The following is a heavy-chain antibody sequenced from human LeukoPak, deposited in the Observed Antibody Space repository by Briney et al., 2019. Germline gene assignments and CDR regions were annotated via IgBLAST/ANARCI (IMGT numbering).Heavy chain of an antibody. D-gene: IGHD5-18*01. CDR1: GGSFSGYY. J-gene: IGHJ4*02. Sequence: PSETLSLTCAVYGGSFSGYYWSWIRQPPGKGLEWIGEINHSGSTNYNPSLKSRVTISVDTSKNQFSLKLSSVTAADTAVYYCASGKLWLLSWFGYWGQGTLVTVSS. CDR3: ASGKLWLLSWFGY. V-gene: IGHV4-34*01. CDR2: INHSGST.